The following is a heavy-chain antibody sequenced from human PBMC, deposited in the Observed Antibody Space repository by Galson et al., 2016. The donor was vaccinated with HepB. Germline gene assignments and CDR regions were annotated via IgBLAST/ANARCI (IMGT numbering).Heavy chain of an antibody. CDR3: AKEGTIFGVVPYGMDV. D-gene: IGHD3-3*01. CDR2: ISGSGGST. Sequence: SLRLSCAASRFTFSSYAMSWVRQAPGKGLEWVSVISGSGGSTYYADSVKGRFTISRDNSKNTLYLQMNSLRAEDTAVYYFAKEGTIFGVVPYGMDVWGQGTKVIVSS. V-gene: IGHV3-23*01. J-gene: IGHJ6*02. CDR1: RFTFSSYA.